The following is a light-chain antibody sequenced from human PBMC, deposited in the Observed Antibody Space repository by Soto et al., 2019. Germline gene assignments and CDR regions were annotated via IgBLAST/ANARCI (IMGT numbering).Light chain of an antibody. CDR2: EVT. CDR1: TGDVSI. J-gene: IGLJ1*01. V-gene: IGLV2-23*02. CDR3: CSFGSSGYV. Sequence: QSVLTQPASVSGSPGQSITISCSGATGDVSIVSWYQHHPGKPPKLMIHEVTKRPSGVSDRFSGSKSGNSASLTISGLQAEDEADYFCCSFGSSGYVFGTGTKVTVL.